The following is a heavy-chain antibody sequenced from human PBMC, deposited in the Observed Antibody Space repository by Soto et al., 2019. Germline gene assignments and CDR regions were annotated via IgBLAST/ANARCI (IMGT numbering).Heavy chain of an antibody. CDR1: GGSISSGDYY. CDR2: IYDSGST. CDR3: ARHYGVGP. V-gene: IGHV4-30-4*01. Sequence: QVQLQESGPGLVKPSQTLSLTCTVSGGSISSGDYYWSWIRQPPGKGLEWIWYIYDSGSTYYNSFVKTRRTIIQNTSIFYISLKLIFVTDTSADLYFSARHYGVGPWGQGTLVTVSS. J-gene: IGHJ5*02. D-gene: IGHD4-17*01.